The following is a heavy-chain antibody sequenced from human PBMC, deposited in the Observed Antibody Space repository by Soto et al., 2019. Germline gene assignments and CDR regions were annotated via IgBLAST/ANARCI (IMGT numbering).Heavy chain of an antibody. Sequence: QVQLEQSGAEVKKPGASVKVSCKASGYTFTSYGISWVRQAPGQGLEWMGRISAYNGNTNYAQKLQGRVTMTTDTSTSTADMELRSLRSDDTAVYYCARVVGALGHWFDPWGQGTVVTVSS. D-gene: IGHD1-26*01. CDR2: ISAYNGNT. J-gene: IGHJ5*02. CDR1: GYTFTSYG. CDR3: ARVVGALGHWFDP. V-gene: IGHV1-18*01.